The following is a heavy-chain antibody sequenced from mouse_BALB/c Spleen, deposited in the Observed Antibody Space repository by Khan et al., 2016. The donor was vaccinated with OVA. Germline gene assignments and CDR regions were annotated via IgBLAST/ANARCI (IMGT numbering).Heavy chain of an antibody. J-gene: IGHJ2*01. CDR3: ARAYYGYYFDY. CDR2: ISYSGST. V-gene: IGHV3-2*02. D-gene: IGHD2-9*01. CDR1: GYSITSDYA. Sequence: EVQLQESGPGLVKPSQSLSLTCTVTGYSITSDYAWNWIRQFPGNKLEWMGYISYSGSTSYNPTLKSRITITRDTSKNPFFLQLNSVTTADTATFYCARAYYGYYFDYWGQGTTLTVSS.